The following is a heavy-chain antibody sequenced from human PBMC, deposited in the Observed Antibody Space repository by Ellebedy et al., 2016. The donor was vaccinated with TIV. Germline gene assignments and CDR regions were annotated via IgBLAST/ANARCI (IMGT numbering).Heavy chain of an antibody. CDR1: GYTFTTYA. Sequence: AASVKVSCKASGYTFTTYALDWARQAPGQGLEWVGWINTKTGKSTYAQGFTGRFVFSLDTSVSTTYLQINSLKAEDTAVYYCARDFFDDVGWNFDLWGPGTLVTVSS. CDR3: ARDFFDDVGWNFDL. V-gene: IGHV7-4-1*02. CDR2: INTKTGKS. D-gene: IGHD1-26*01. J-gene: IGHJ2*01.